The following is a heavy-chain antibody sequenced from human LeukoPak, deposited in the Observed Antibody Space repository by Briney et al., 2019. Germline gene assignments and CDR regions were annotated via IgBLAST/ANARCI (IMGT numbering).Heavy chain of an antibody. CDR2: ISWNSGSI. V-gene: IGHV3-9*01. CDR1: GFTFADFA. J-gene: IGHJ3*02. D-gene: IGHD5-18*01. Sequence: PGGSLRLSCAASGFTFADFAMHWVRQGPGKGLEWVSRISWNSGSIGYADSVEGRFTITRGNAKNSLYLQMNSLRSEDTALYYCAKDISSGGYGYDAIDIWGQGTMVTVSS. CDR3: AKDISSGGYGYDAIDI.